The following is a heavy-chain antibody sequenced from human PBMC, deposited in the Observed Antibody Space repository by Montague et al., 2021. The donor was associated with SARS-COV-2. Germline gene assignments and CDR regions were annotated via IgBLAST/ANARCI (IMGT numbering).Heavy chain of an antibody. CDR3: ARASFYYCSGGHYNNWFDS. J-gene: IGHJ5*01. CDR2: IYYSGTA. Sequence: SETLSLTCTMSGGSITYSSYYWGWIRLPPGKGLEWIGSIYYSGTAYYNASLKSRVTMSLDMSKNQLSLRLKSTTAADTAVYFCARASFYYCSGGHYNNWFDSWGQGTVVTVSS. D-gene: IGHD3-10*01. CDR1: GGSITYSSYY. V-gene: IGHV4-39*07.